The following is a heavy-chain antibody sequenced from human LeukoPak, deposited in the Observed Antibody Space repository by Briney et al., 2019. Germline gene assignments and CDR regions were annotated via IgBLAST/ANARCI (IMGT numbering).Heavy chain of an antibody. D-gene: IGHD6-13*01. CDR1: GYTFTSYG. CDR2: ISAYNGNT. CDR3: ARAQGTSPYSENWFDP. J-gene: IGHJ5*02. V-gene: IGHV1-18*01. Sequence: ASVKVSCKASGYTFTSYGISWVRQAPGQGLEWMGWISAYNGNTNYAHKLQGRVTMTTDPSTGKAYMELRSLRSDDTAVYYCARAQGTSPYSENWFDPWGQGTLVPVSS.